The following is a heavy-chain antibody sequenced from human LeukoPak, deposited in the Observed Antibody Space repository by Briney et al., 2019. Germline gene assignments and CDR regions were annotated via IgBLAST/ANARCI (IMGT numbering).Heavy chain of an antibody. CDR1: GFTFSSSW. CDR3: ARGGRPDY. Sequence: GGSLRLSGATSGFTFSSSWMSWVRQAPGKGLECVANIKEDGREKYYVDSVKGRFTISRDNAKNSLYLQMSSLRAEDTAVYYCARGGRPDYWGQGTLVTVSS. V-gene: IGHV3-7*01. CDR2: IKEDGREK. D-gene: IGHD3-10*01. J-gene: IGHJ4*02.